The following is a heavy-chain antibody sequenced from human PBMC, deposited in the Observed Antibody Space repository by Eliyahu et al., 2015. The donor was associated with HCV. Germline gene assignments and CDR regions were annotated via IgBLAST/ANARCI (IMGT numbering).Heavy chain of an antibody. Sequence: QVQLVQSGAEVKKPGASVKVXCKASXYTFTGYYMHWVRQAPGQGLEWMGWINPNSGGTDYTQKFQGRVSMTRDTSISTAYMELSRLKSDDTAVYYCVPTHPRGPYYFDYWGQGTLVTVSS. J-gene: IGHJ4*02. CDR1: XYTFTGYY. V-gene: IGHV1-2*02. CDR3: VPTHPRGPYYFDY. D-gene: IGHD3-10*01. CDR2: INPNSGGT.